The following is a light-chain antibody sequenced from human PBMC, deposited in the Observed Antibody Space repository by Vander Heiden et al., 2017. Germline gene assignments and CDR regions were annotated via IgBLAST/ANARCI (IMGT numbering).Light chain of an antibody. J-gene: IGLJ3*02. CDR1: ALPKQY. CDR3: QSADSSGEV. V-gene: IGLV3-25*03. Sequence: SYALTQPPSVSVSPGQTARITCSGDALPKQYAYWYQQKPGQAPVLVIYKDSERPSGIPERFSGSSSGTTVTLTISGVQAEDEADYYCQSADSSGEVFGGGTKLTVL. CDR2: KDS.